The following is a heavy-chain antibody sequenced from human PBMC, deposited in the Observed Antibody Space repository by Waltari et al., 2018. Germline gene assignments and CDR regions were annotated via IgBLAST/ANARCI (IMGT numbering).Heavy chain of an antibody. D-gene: IGHD3-3*01. CDR1: GYTFTSYA. CDR2: INAGNGNT. V-gene: IGHV1-3*03. Sequence: QVQVVQSGSELKKPGASVKLSCKASGYTFTSYAMHWVRQAPGQRLEWMGWINAGNGNTKYSQEFQGRVTITRDTSASTAYMELSSLRSEDMAVYYCAREMGTIFGVVISDAFDIWGQGTMVTVSS. J-gene: IGHJ3*02. CDR3: AREMGTIFGVVISDAFDI.